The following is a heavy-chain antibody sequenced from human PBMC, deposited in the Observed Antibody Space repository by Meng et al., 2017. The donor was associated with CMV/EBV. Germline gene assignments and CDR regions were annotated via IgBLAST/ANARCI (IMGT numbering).Heavy chain of an antibody. CDR1: GFTFSSYS. CDR3: ARDSDHRGFDY. J-gene: IGHJ4*02. CDR2: ISYDGSNK. Sequence: VQLVESGGXLVKSGGPLRLSCAASGFTFSSYSMNWVRQAPGKGLEWVAVISYDGSNKYYADSVKGRFTISRDNSKNTLYLQMNSLRAEDTAVYYCARDSDHRGFDYWGQGTLVTVSS. V-gene: IGHV3-30*03.